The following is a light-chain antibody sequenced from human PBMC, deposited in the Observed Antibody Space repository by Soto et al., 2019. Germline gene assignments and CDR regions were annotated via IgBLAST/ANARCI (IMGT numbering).Light chain of an antibody. Sequence: QSALTQPPSVSGAPGQRVTISCTGSSCNIGAGYDVHWYQQLPGRAPKLLIYGNTNRPSGVPDRFSGSKSGTSASLAITGLQAEAEADYYCLSFDSSLSVVFGGGTKLTV. CDR3: LSFDSSLSVV. CDR2: GNT. J-gene: IGLJ2*01. CDR1: SCNIGAGYD. V-gene: IGLV1-40*01.